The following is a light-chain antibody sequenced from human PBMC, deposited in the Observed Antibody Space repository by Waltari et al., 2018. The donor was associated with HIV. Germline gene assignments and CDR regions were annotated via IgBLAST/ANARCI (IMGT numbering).Light chain of an antibody. V-gene: IGLV1-44*01. CDR2: TTN. CDR3: ATWDDSLNGPV. J-gene: IGLJ3*02. CDR1: ISNIGSNT. Sequence: QSVLTQPPSASGTPGQRVTISCSGSISNIGSNTVTWYQQLPGTAPKLLIYTTNQRPSGVPDRFSGSKSGASASLAISGLQSDDEADYYCATWDDSLNGPVFGGGTKLTVL.